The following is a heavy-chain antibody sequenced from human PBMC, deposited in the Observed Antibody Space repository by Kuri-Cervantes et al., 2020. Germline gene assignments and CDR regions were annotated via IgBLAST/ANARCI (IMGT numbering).Heavy chain of an antibody. J-gene: IGHJ5*01. CDR2: IYYSGST. CDR3: ARGLLFNWFDP. V-gene: IGHV4-59*04. CDR1: GGSISSYY. Sequence: ESLKISCTVSGGSISSYYWSWIRQPPGKGLEWIGYIYYSGSTYYNPSLKSRVTISVDTSKNQFSLKMSSVTAADTAVYYCARGLLFNWFDPWGQGTLVTVSS. D-gene: IGHD2/OR15-2a*01.